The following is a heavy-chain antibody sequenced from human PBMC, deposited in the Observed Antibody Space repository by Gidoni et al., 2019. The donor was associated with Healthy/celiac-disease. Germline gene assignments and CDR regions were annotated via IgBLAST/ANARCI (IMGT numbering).Heavy chain of an antibody. CDR2: ISYDGSKK. CDR1: GFTFSSYG. D-gene: IGHD2-2*01. J-gene: IGHJ3*02. Sequence: QVQLVESGGGVVQPGRSLRLSCAASGFTFSSYGMHWVRQAPGKGLEWVAVISYDGSKKYYADSVKGRFTISRDNSKNTLYLQMNSLRAEDTAVYYCATDIVVVPAARGAFDIWGQGTMVTVSS. V-gene: IGHV3-30*03. CDR3: ATDIVVVPAARGAFDI.